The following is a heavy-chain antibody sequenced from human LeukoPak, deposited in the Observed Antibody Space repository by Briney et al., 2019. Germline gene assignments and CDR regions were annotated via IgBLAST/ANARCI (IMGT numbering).Heavy chain of an antibody. V-gene: IGHV3-30*03. CDR1: GFTFRNYG. Sequence: PGRSLRLSCAASGFTFRNYGMYWVRQAPGKGLEWVAFIQDNERHIYYADSVKGRFTISRDNSKSTVYLQMNSLRAEDTAVYYCARDDIVRGYYYDSSGYYVVDYWGQGTLVTVSS. J-gene: IGHJ4*02. D-gene: IGHD3-22*01. CDR3: ARDDIVRGYYYDSSGYYVVDY. CDR2: IQDNERHI.